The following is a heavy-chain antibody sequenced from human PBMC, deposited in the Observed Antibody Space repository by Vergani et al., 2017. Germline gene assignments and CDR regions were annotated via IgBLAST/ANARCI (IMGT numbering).Heavy chain of an antibody. J-gene: IGHJ4*02. D-gene: IGHD3-9*01. CDR2: INSDGSST. CDR1: GFTFSSYW. V-gene: IGHV3-74*01. CDR3: ARDHFGGILTGYYKGMDY. Sequence: EVQLVESGGGLVQPGGSLRLSCAASGFTFSSYWMHWVRQAPGKGLVWVSRINSDGSSTSYADSVKGRFTISRDNAKNTLYLQMNRLRAEDTAVYYCARDHFGGILTGYYKGMDYWGQGTLVTVSS.